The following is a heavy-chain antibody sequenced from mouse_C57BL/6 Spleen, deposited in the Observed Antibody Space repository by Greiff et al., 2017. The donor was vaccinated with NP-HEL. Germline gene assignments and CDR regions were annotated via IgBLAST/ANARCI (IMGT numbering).Heavy chain of an antibody. J-gene: IGHJ3*01. CDR2: IYPGDGDT. V-gene: IGHV1-82*01. D-gene: IGHD2-3*01. Sequence: QVQLQQSGPELVKPGASVKISCKASGYAFSSSWMNWVKQRPGQGLEWIGRIYPGDGDTNYNGKFKGKATLTADKSSSTAYMQLSSLTSEDSAVYFCARPGYDGYPFAYWGQGTLVTVSA. CDR3: ARPGYDGYPFAY. CDR1: GYAFSSSW.